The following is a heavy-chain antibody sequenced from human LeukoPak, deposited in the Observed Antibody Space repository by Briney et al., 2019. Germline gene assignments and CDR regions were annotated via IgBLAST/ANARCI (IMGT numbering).Heavy chain of an antibody. J-gene: IGHJ3*02. CDR2: IKSKTDGGTA. V-gene: IGHV3-15*01. CDR3: TRENRHSSGWYGAFDI. D-gene: IGHD6-19*01. Sequence: PGGSLRLSCAASGFTFSNAWMDWVRRAPGKGLEWVGRIKSKTDGGTAHYAAPVKGRFTISRDDSRNTLYLQMNSLKTEDTALYYCTRENRHSSGWYGAFDIWGQGTMVTVSS. CDR1: GFTFSNAW.